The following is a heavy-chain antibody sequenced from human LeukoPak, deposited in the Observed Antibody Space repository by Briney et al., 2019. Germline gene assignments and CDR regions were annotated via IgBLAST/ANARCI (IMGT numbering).Heavy chain of an antibody. CDR1: GYSFTSYW. D-gene: IGHD6-19*01. Sequence: GESLKISCKGSGYSFTSYWIGWVRQMHGKGLEWMGIIYPGDSDTRYSPSFQGQVTISADKSISTAYLQWSSLKASDTAMYYWASRLTGYSSGWYAGSAFDIWGQGTMVTVSS. V-gene: IGHV5-51*01. CDR2: IYPGDSDT. J-gene: IGHJ3*02. CDR3: ASRLTGYSSGWYAGSAFDI.